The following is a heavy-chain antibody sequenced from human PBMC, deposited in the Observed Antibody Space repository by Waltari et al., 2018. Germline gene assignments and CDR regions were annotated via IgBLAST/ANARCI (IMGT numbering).Heavy chain of an antibody. CDR1: GFTFSPYR. CDR3: ARDGEFLRLGTTDY. D-gene: IGHD3-10*01. Sequence: EVQLVESGGGLVKPGGSLRLSCAASGFTFSPYRLRWIRQAPGKGLEWVSSIGTTDSYIYYANSVRGRFTISRDNAKNSLFLQMNGLRADDTGVYYCARDGEFLRLGTTDYWGQGTLITVSS. V-gene: IGHV3-21*02. J-gene: IGHJ4*02. CDR2: IGTTDSYI.